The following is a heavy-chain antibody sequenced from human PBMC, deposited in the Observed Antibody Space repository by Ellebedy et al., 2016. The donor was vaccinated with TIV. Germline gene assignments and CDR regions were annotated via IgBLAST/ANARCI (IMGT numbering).Heavy chain of an antibody. Sequence: GESLKISCAASRFTFSSYSMNWVRQAPGKGLEWVSSITSGKNYIYYADSVKGRFTISRDNAKNSLYLQMDSLTAEDTAVYYCTRAQMGDHWGQGTLVSVSS. CDR2: ITSGKNYI. D-gene: IGHD2-8*01. J-gene: IGHJ4*02. CDR1: RFTFSSYS. CDR3: TRAQMGDH. V-gene: IGHV3-21*01.